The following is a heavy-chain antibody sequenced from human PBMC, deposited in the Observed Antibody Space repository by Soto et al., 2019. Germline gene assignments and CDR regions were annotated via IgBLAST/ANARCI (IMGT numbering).Heavy chain of an antibody. V-gene: IGHV3-23*01. D-gene: IGHD6-19*01. Sequence: GGSLRLSCAASGFTFSSYAMSWVRQAPGKGLEWVSAISGSGGSTYYADSVKGRFTISRDNSKNTLYLQMNSLRAEDTAVYYCAKGCQGGCYYYYGMDVWGQGTTVTVSS. CDR3: AKGCQGGCYYYYGMDV. CDR1: GFTFSSYA. CDR2: ISGSGGST. J-gene: IGHJ6*02.